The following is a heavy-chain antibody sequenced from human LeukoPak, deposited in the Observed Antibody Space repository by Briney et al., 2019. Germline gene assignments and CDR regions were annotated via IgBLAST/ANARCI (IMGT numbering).Heavy chain of an antibody. D-gene: IGHD5-24*01. CDR3: AKAGSLATPTPYYFDH. J-gene: IGHJ4*02. CDR2: FSGSGDST. Sequence: GGSLRLSCVASGFTFSSYAMSWVRQAPGKGLEWVSAFSGSGDSTYYADSVKGRFTISRDNSKNMLYLQMNSLRAEDTAVYYCAKAGSLATPTPYYFDHWGRGTLVTVSS. CDR1: GFTFSSYA. V-gene: IGHV3-23*01.